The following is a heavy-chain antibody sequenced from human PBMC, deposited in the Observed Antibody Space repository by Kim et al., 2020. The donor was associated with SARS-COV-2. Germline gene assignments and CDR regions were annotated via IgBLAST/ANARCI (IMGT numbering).Heavy chain of an antibody. J-gene: IGHJ3*02. CDR3: GYSGYDHDAFDI. CDR2: IIPIFGTA. D-gene: IGHD5-12*01. V-gene: IGHV1-69*13. Sequence: SVKVSCKASGGTFSSYAISWVRQAPGQGLEWMGGIIPIFGTANHAQKFQGRVTITADESTSTAYMELSSLRSEDTAVYYCGYSGYDHDAFDIWGQGTMVTVSS. CDR1: GGTFSSYA.